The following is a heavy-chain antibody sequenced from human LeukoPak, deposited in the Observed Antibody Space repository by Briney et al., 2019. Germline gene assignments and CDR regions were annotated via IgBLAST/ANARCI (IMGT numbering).Heavy chain of an antibody. V-gene: IGHV3-21*01. CDR1: GFTSSSYS. D-gene: IGHD3-9*01. CDR3: ASKGSILTGYHHYYFDY. J-gene: IGHJ4*02. Sequence: GGSLRLSCAASGFTSSSYSMNWVRQAPGKGLEWVSSISSSSSYIYYADSVKGRFTISRDNAKNSLYLQMNSLRAEDTAVYYCASKGSILTGYHHYYFDYWGQGTLVTVSS. CDR2: ISSSSSYI.